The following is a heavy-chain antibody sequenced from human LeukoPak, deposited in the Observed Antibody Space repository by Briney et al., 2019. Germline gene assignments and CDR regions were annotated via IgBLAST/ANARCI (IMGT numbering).Heavy chain of an antibody. D-gene: IGHD2-15*01. Sequence: QPGRSLRLSCAASGFTFSSSGMHWVRQAPGKGLEWVAVISYDGSNKYYADSVKGRFTISRDNSKNTLYLQMNSLRAEDTAVYYCAKFGLGYCSGGSCQPFDYWGQGTLVTVSS. CDR3: AKFGLGYCSGGSCQPFDY. CDR1: GFTFSSSG. V-gene: IGHV3-30*18. J-gene: IGHJ4*02. CDR2: ISYDGSNK.